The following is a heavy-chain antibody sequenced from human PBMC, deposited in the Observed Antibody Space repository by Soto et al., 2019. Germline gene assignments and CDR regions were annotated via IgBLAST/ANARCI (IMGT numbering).Heavy chain of an antibody. D-gene: IGHD3-10*01. CDR3: ARVVVGWFGPFDP. CDR1: GFTFGSYA. Sequence: PGGSLRLSCAASGFTFGSYAMHWVRQAPGKGLEWVAVISYDGSNKYYADSVKGRFTISRDNSKNTLYLQMNSLRAEDTAVYYCARVVVGWFGPFDPWGQGTLVTVSS. CDR2: ISYDGSNK. J-gene: IGHJ5*02. V-gene: IGHV3-30-3*01.